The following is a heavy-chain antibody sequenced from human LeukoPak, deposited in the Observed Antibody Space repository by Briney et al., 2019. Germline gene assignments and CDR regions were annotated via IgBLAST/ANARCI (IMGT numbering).Heavy chain of an antibody. CDR2: IKQDGSEK. Sequence: GGSLRLSCAASGFTFSNYWMHWVRQAPGKGLEWVAHIKQDGSEKNYVDSVEGRFTISRDNAKNLVYLQMNSLRAEDTAVYYCARVVGATTGEYFDYWGQGTLVTVSS. D-gene: IGHD1-26*01. V-gene: IGHV3-7*04. CDR3: ARVVGATTGEYFDY. J-gene: IGHJ4*02. CDR1: GFTFSNYW.